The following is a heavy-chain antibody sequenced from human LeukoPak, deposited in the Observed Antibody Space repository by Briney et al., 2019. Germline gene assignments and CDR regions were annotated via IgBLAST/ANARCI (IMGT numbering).Heavy chain of an antibody. Sequence: GRSLRLSCAASGFTFSSYGMHWVRQAPGKGLEWVANIKQDGSAKDYVDSVKGRFTISRENAKNSLYLQMNSLRVDDTAIYYCARVYQSTSGRAIDYWGQGTLVTVSS. CDR2: IKQDGSAK. CDR3: ARVYQSTSGRAIDY. J-gene: IGHJ4*02. D-gene: IGHD2-2*01. CDR1: GFTFSSYG. V-gene: IGHV3-7*01.